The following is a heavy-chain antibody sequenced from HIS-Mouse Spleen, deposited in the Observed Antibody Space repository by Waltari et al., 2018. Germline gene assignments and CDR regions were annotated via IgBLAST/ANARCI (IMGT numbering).Heavy chain of an antibody. J-gene: IGHJ2*01. CDR2: IYFSGST. CDR1: GGSISSSRYY. CDR3: AREIPYSSSWYDWYFDL. Sequence: QLQLPESGPGLVKPSETLSRTCTVSGGSISSSRYYWGWIRQPPGKGLEWIGSIYFSGSTYYNPSLKSRVTISVDTSKNQFSLKLSSVTAADTAVYYCAREIPYSSSWYDWYFDLWGRGTLVTVSS. D-gene: IGHD6-13*01. V-gene: IGHV4-39*07.